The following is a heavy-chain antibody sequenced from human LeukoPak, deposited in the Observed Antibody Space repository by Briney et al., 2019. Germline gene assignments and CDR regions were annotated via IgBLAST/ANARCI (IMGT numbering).Heavy chain of an antibody. CDR3: ARLLDTVVIGDY. Sequence: PSETLSLTCAVYGGSFSGYYWGWIRQPPGKGLEWIGSIYHSGSTYYNPSLKSRVTISLDTSKNQFSLKLSSVTAADTAVYYCARLLDTVVIGDYWGQGTLVTVSS. V-gene: IGHV4-38-2*01. CDR1: GGSFSGYY. CDR2: IYHSGST. D-gene: IGHD2-21*01. J-gene: IGHJ4*02.